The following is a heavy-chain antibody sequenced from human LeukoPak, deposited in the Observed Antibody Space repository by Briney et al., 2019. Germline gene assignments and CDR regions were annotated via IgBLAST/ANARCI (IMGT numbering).Heavy chain of an antibody. CDR1: GFTFSSYE. J-gene: IGHJ4*02. V-gene: IGHV3-48*03. D-gene: IGHD6-19*01. CDR3: ASHSSGWYSDFDY. Sequence: GGSLRLSCAASGFTFSSYEMNWVRQAPGKGLEWVSYISSSGSTIYYADSVKGRFTISRDNAKSSLYLQMNSLRAEDTAVYYCASHSSGWYSDFDYWGQGTLVTVSS. CDR2: ISSSGSTI.